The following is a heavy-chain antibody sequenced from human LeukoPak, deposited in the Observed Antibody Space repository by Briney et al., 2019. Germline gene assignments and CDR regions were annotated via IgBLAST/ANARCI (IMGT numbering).Heavy chain of an antibody. D-gene: IGHD6-19*01. J-gene: IGHJ4*02. V-gene: IGHV1-46*01. CDR2: INPNGGST. Sequence: ASVKVSCKASGYTFTSYYMHWVRQALGQGLEWMGIINPNGGSTSYAQKFQGRVTVTRDTSTSTVYMELSSLRSEDTAVYYCARDSSGWSVDYWGQGTLVTVSS. CDR1: GYTFTSYY. CDR3: ARDSSGWSVDY.